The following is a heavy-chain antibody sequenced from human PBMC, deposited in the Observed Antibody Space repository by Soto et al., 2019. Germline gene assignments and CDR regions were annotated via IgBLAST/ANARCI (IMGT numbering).Heavy chain of an antibody. J-gene: IGHJ5*02. Sequence: EVQLLESGGGLVQPGESLRLSFVASGFTFSSYAMSWVRQAPVKGLEWVSAITSSGVSTYYADSAKSRFTISRDNSKNTLYLPMNSLRAEDTAVYYCAKQSPHGGVASWGQGPLVTVSS. CDR2: ITSSGVST. CDR1: GFTFSSYA. V-gene: IGHV3-23*01. CDR3: AKQSPHGGVAS. D-gene: IGHD2-8*02.